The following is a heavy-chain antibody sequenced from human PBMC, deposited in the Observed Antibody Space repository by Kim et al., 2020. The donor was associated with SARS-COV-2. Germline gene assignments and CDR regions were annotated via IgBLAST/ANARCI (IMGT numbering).Heavy chain of an antibody. D-gene: IGHD2-21*01. V-gene: IGHV5-51*01. CDR3: ARRNIVVDDAFDI. J-gene: IGHJ3*02. Sequence: YSPSFQGQVTISADKAISTAYLQWSSLKASDTAMYYCARRNIVVDDAFDIWGQGTMVTVSS.